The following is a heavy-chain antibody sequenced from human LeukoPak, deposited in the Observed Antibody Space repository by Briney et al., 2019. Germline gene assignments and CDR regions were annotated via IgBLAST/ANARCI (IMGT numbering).Heavy chain of an antibody. D-gene: IGHD5-12*01. V-gene: IGHV3-21*01. CDR3: ARGDIVANEGFDY. CDR2: ISSSSSYI. CDR1: GFTFSSYS. J-gene: IGHJ4*02. Sequence: GGSLRLSCAASGFTFSSYSMNWVRQAPGKGLEWVSSISSSSSYIYYADSVKGRFTISSDNAKNSLYLQMNSLRAEDTAVYYCARGDIVANEGFDYWGQGTLVTVSS.